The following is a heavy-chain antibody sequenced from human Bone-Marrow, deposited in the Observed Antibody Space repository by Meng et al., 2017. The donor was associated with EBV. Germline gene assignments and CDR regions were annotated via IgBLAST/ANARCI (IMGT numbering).Heavy chain of an antibody. V-gene: IGHV1-8*01. CDR2: MDPNSGNT. CDR1: GYTFTRYD. J-gene: IGHJ5*02. D-gene: IGHD3-10*01. CDR3: ARDVYASGTYRADP. Sequence: QVHLVQSRAEVKKPGASVKVSCKASGYTFTRYDINWVRQDTGQGLEWMGWMDPNSGNTGFAQKFQGRVTMTRNTSISTAYMELSALTSEDTAVYYCARDVYASGTYRADPWGQGTLVTVSS.